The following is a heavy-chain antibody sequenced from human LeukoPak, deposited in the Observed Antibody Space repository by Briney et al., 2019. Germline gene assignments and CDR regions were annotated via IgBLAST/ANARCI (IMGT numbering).Heavy chain of an antibody. V-gene: IGHV4-30-4*01. Sequence: SQTLSLTCTVSGGSISSGDYYWSWIRQPPGKGLEWLGYIYYSGSTYYNPSLKSRVTISVDTSKNQFSLKLSSVTAADTAVYYCARVWRYFDWRDAFDIWGQGTMVTVSS. D-gene: IGHD3-9*01. CDR1: GGSISSGDYY. CDR2: IYYSGST. J-gene: IGHJ3*02. CDR3: ARVWRYFDWRDAFDI.